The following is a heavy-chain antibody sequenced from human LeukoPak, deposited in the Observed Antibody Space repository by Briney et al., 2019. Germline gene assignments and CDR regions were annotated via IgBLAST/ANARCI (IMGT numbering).Heavy chain of an antibody. D-gene: IGHD5-18*01. V-gene: IGHV4-30-4*07. CDR1: GGSISSGGYS. J-gene: IGHJ6*04. CDR3: VRGDTALALDV. CDR2: VYHSGST. Sequence: SETLSLTCAVSGGSISSGGYSWSWIRQPPGPGLEWIGYVYHSGSTYYSPSLKSRITISVDTSKNQFSLRLSSVTAADTAVYYCVRGDTALALDVWGKGTTVTVSS.